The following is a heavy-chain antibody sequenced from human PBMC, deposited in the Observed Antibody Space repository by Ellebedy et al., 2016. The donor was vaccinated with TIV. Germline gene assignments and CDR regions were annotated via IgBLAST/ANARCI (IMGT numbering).Heavy chain of an antibody. CDR3: ARDNQGELYDSSCYISYHYYMDV. V-gene: IGHV1-69*13. D-gene: IGHD3-22*01. Sequence: ASVKVSXKASGVTFNDYAFSWVRQAPAKGREWMGGIIPIFGTTNYQQKFQDRVNITADESTSTVYMELSSLSSADTAMYYCARDNQGELYDSSCYISYHYYMDVWGQGTTVSVSS. CDR2: IIPIFGTT. CDR1: GVTFNDYA. J-gene: IGHJ6*03.